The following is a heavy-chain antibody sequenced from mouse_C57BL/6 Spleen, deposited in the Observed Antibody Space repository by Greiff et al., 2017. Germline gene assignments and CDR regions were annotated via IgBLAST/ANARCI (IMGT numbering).Heavy chain of an antibody. D-gene: IGHD3-3*01. V-gene: IGHV1-50*01. CDR3: ARSAGTRGD. J-gene: IGHJ2*01. Sequence: QVQLQQPGAELVKPGASVKLSCKASGYTFTSYWMQWVKQRPGQGLEWIGEIDPSDSYTNYNQKFKGKATLTVDTSSSTAYMQLSSLASEDSAVYYCARSAGTRGDWGKGTTLTVAS. CDR1: GYTFTSYW. CDR2: IDPSDSYT.